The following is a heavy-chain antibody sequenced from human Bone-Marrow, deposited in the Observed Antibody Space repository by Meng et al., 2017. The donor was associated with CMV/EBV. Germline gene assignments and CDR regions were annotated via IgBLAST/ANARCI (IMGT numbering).Heavy chain of an antibody. V-gene: IGHV3-48*04. Sequence: GESLKISCAASGFTFSSYSMNWVRQAPGKGLEWVSYISSSSSTIYYADSVKGRFTISRDNAKNSLYLQMNSLRAEDTAVYYCARDFNWNYGYGMDVWGQGTTVTGSS. CDR2: ISSSSSTI. CDR3: ARDFNWNYGYGMDV. CDR1: GFTFSSYS. J-gene: IGHJ6*01. D-gene: IGHD1-7*01.